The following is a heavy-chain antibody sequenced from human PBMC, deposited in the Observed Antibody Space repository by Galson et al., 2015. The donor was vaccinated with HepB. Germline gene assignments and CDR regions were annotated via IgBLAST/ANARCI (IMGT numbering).Heavy chain of an antibody. CDR1: GYTFTGYY. CDR3: ARGRWHYYGSGSFSPSEY. Sequence: QSGAEVKKPGESLKISCKASGYTFTGYYMHWGRQAPGQGLEWMGWINPNSGGTNYAQKFQGWVTMTRDTSISTAYMELSRLRSDDTAVYYCARGRWHYYGSGSFSPSEYWGQGTLVTVS. D-gene: IGHD3-10*01. J-gene: IGHJ4*02. V-gene: IGHV1-2*04. CDR2: INPNSGGT.